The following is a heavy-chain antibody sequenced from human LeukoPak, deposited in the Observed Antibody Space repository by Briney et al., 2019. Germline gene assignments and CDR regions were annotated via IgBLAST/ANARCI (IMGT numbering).Heavy chain of an antibody. V-gene: IGHV5-51*01. CDR2: IYPDYSDT. Sequence: GESLKISCKGSGYSFTSYWIGWVRQMPGKGLEWMGIIYPDYSDTRYSPSFEGQVIISVDKSISTAYLQWSSLKASDTATYYCARHGHCTNGVCYSNYYYYMDVWGKGTTVTVSS. J-gene: IGHJ6*03. CDR3: ARHGHCTNGVCYSNYYYYMDV. CDR1: GYSFTSYW. D-gene: IGHD2-8*01.